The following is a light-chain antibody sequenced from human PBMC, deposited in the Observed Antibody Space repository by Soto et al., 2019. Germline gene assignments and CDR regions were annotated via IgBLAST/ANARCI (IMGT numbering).Light chain of an antibody. CDR3: QQYNNWPYT. CDR1: QSVSSN. V-gene: IGKV3-15*01. J-gene: IGKJ2*01. CDR2: RTS. Sequence: EIVMTQSPATLSLTAGERATLSCRASQSVSSNLAWYRQKPGQAPTLLIYRTSTRATGIPDRFSGSGSGTDFTLTISSLQSEDFAFYYCQQYNNWPYTFGQGTKLEIK.